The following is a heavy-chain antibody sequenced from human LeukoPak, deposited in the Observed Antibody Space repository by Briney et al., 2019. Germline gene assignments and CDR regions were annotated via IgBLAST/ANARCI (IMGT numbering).Heavy chain of an antibody. CDR2: ISAYNGNT. CDR1: GYTFTSYG. Sequence: ASVKVSCKASGYTFTSYGISWVRQAPGQGLEWMGWISAYNGNTNYAQKLQGRVTMTTDTSTSTAYMELRSLRAEDTAVYYCARGRPIAAAGTVWFDPWGQGTLVTVST. V-gene: IGHV1-18*01. CDR3: ARGRPIAAAGTVWFDP. J-gene: IGHJ5*02. D-gene: IGHD6-13*01.